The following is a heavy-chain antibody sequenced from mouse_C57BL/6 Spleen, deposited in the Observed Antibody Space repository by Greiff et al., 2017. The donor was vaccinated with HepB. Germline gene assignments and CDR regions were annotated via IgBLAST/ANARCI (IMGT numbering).Heavy chain of an antibody. J-gene: IGHJ4*01. CDR1: GFSLTSYG. CDR3: AKRDSNYENYAMDY. CDR2: IWRGGST. Sequence: VQLVESGPGLVQPSQSLSITCTVSGFSLTSYGVHWVRQSPGKGLEWLGVIWRGGSTDYNAAFMSRLSITKDNSKSQVFFKMNSLQADDTAIYYCAKRDSNYENYAMDYWGQGTSVTVSS. D-gene: IGHD2-5*01. V-gene: IGHV2-5*01.